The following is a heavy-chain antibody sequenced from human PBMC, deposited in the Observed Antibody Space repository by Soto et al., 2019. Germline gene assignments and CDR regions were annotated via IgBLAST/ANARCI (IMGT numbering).Heavy chain of an antibody. Sequence: EVQLVESGGGLVQPGGSLRLSCAASGFTFSSYSMNWVRQATGKGLEWVSYIRSSSSSIYYADSVKGRFTISRDNAKNSLYLQMNSLRAEDTAVYYCARDGGNWFDPWGQGTLVTVSS. J-gene: IGHJ5*02. D-gene: IGHD3-16*01. V-gene: IGHV3-48*01. CDR1: GFTFSSYS. CDR2: IRSSSSSI. CDR3: ARDGGNWFDP.